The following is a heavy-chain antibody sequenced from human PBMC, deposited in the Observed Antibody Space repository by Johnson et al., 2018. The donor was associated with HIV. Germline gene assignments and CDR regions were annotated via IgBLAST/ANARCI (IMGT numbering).Heavy chain of an antibody. J-gene: IGHJ3*02. CDR1: GFTVSHNY. V-gene: IGHV3-66*03. Sequence: VQLVESGGGLIQPGGSLRLSCAASGFTVSHNYMSWVRQAPGEGLEWVSVIYSGGSTYYADSVKGRFTISRDNSKNTLYLQMNSLRAEDTAVYYCAKDRAEVVVVHDAVDMWGQGTLVTVSS. D-gene: IGHD3-22*01. CDR3: AKDRAEVVVVHDAVDM. CDR2: IYSGGST.